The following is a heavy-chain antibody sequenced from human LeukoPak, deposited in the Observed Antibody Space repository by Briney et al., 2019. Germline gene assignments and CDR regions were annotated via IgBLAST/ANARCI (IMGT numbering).Heavy chain of an antibody. D-gene: IGHD3-3*01. V-gene: IGHV1-2*07. CDR1: GYTSIGYY. Sequence: ASVKVSCKTSGYTSIGYYMHWVRQAPGQGLEWMGWINPKNGGANYAPSFQGRVTMTRDRSISTVYMELTRLTSDDTAVYYCARASFLESPINWFDPWGQGTLVTVSS. J-gene: IGHJ5*02. CDR2: INPKNGGA. CDR3: ARASFLESPINWFDP.